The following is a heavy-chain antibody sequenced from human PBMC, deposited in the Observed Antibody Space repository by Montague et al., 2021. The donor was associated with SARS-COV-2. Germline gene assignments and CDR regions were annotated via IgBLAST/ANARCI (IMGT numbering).Heavy chain of an antibody. CDR1: GGSISSGSYY. Sequence: TLSLTCTVSGGSISSGSYYWSWIRQPAGKGLEWIGRIYTSGSTNYNPSLKSRVTISVDTSKNQFSLKLNSVTAADTAVYYCARVGVVTMVRGVIPAYYYYGMDVWGQGTTVTVSS. D-gene: IGHD3-10*01. CDR3: ARVGVVTMVRGVIPAYYYYGMDV. V-gene: IGHV4-61*02. CDR2: IYTSGST. J-gene: IGHJ6*02.